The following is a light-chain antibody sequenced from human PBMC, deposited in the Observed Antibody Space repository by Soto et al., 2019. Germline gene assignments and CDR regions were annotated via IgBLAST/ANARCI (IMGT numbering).Light chain of an antibody. V-gene: IGKV3-15*01. CDR1: QSVRSN. J-gene: IGKJ5*01. CDR2: AAS. Sequence: EIVMTQSPATLSVSPGEWATLSCRASQSVRSNLAWYQQRPGQAPRLLIYAASTRATGIPARFSGGGSGTDFTLTITRLEPEDFAVYYCQQFGPSLPITFGQGTRLEIK. CDR3: QQFGPSLPIT.